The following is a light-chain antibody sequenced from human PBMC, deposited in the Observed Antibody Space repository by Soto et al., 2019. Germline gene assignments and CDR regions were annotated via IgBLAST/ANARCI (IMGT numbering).Light chain of an antibody. J-gene: IGKJ1*01. CDR1: QSVSSSY. CDR2: GAS. Sequence: EIVLTHSPGSLSLSPCERATLSFSASQSVSSSYLAWYQQKPGQAPRLLSYGASSRATGIPDRFRGSGSGTDFTLTISRLEPEDFAVYYCQQYGSSPWTFGQGTKVDNK. V-gene: IGKV3-20*01. CDR3: QQYGSSPWT.